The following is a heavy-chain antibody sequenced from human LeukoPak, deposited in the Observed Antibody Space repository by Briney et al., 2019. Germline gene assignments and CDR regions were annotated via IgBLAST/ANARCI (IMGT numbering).Heavy chain of an antibody. CDR1: GYTFTSYY. CDR3: TRATYERYSGSSFDY. D-gene: IGHD1-26*01. CDR2: INPSGGST. V-gene: IGHV1-46*01. Sequence: ASVKVSCKASGYTFTSYYMHWVRQAPGQGLEWMGIINPSGGSTGYAQKFQGRVTMTRDTSTSTVYMELSSLRSEDTAVYYCTRATYERYSGSSFDYWGQGTLVTVSS. J-gene: IGHJ4*02.